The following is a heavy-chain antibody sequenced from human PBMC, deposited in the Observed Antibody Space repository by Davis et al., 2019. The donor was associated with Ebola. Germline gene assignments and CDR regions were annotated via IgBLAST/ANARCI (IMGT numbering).Heavy chain of an antibody. CDR2: NYYSGNT. D-gene: IGHD5/OR15-5a*01. CDR1: GGSISSYY. CDR3: ARAGVYGVLFYYYGMDV. V-gene: IGHV4-39*07. J-gene: IGHJ6*02. Sequence: LETLSLTCTVSGGSISSYYWGWIRQPPGKGLEWIGNNYYSGNTYYKPSLKSRVTISVDTSKNQFSLKLSSVTAADTAVYYCARAGVYGVLFYYYGMDVWGQGTTVTVSS.